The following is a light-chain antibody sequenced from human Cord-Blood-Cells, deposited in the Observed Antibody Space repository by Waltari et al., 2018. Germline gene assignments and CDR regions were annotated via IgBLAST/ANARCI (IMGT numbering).Light chain of an antibody. J-gene: IGLJ2*01. Sequence: QSALTQPASVSGSPGQSITISCTGTSSDVGGYNYVSWYQQHPGKAPKLMIYDVSKRPSGVSYRFSGSKSGNTASLTISGLQAEDEADYYCSSYTSSSTFVFGGGTKLTVL. CDR2: DVS. CDR1: SSDVGGYNY. CDR3: SSYTSSSTFV. V-gene: IGLV2-14*01.